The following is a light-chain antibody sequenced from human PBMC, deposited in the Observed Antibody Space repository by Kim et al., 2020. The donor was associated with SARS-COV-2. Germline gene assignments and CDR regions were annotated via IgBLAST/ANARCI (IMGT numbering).Light chain of an antibody. J-gene: IGKJ5*01. CDR2: EAS. CDR1: QGVSNY. V-gene: IGKV3-11*01. Sequence: EIVLWQSPGTLSLSPGDRATLSCRASQGVSNYLAWYQQKPGQAPRLLIYEASKRAAGIPARFSGSGSGTDFTLTISRLEPGDSAVYFCQQRGSFGQGTLLEIK. CDR3: QQRGS.